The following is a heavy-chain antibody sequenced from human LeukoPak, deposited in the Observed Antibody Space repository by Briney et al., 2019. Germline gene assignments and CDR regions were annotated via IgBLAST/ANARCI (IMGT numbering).Heavy chain of an antibody. J-gene: IGHJ4*02. CDR1: GGSISSYY. V-gene: IGHV4-59*08. D-gene: IGHD3-10*01. CDR3: ARHSGGSGSYYNDGFDY. Sequence: PSETLSLTCTVSGGSISSYYWSWIRQPPGKGLEWIGYIYYSGSTNYNPSLKSRVTISVDTSKNQFSLKLSSVTAADTAVHYCARHSGGSGSYYNDGFDYWGQGTLVTVSS. CDR2: IYYSGST.